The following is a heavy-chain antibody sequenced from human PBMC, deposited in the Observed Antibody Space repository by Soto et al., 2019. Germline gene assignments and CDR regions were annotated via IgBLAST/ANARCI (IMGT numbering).Heavy chain of an antibody. Sequence: XTLSLPCTVSGGSLSSSSYYWGWIRQPPGKGLEWIWSIYYSGNTYYNPSLTIRVAISVDTSKNQFSLKLSSLTAADTAVYYCATQSMVRGVIKIYYYGMDVWGQGTTGTVSS. D-gene: IGHD3-10*01. CDR3: ATQSMVRGVIKIYYYGMDV. CDR2: IYYSGNT. CDR1: GGSLSSSSYY. V-gene: IGHV4-39*01. J-gene: IGHJ6*02.